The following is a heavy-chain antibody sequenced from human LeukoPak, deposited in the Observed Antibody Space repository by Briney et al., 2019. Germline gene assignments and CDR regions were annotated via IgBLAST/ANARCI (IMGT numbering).Heavy chain of an antibody. Sequence: PSETLSLTCTVSGDSISLYYWSWIRQPPGKGLEWIGYIYYSGSTNYNPSLKSRVTISVDTSKNQFSLNLTSVTAADTAVYYCARRRGTSGTVDYWGQGTLVTVSS. J-gene: IGHJ4*02. D-gene: IGHD6-19*01. CDR2: IYYSGST. CDR1: GDSISLYY. V-gene: IGHV4-59*08. CDR3: ARRRGTSGTVDY.